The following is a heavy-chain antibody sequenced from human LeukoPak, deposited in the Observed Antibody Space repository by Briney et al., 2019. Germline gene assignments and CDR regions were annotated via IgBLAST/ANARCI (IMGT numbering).Heavy chain of an antibody. CDR1: GYTFTGHY. V-gene: IGHV1-2*02. D-gene: IGHD2-2*01. J-gene: IGHJ4*01. CDR3: ARDSCSSTSCLSIDAF. CDR2: MNPNSGGT. Sequence: ASVSVPRKASGYTFTGHYIHWVRQAPGQGLEWMGFMNPNSGGTNYAQKFQGRVTMTRDTSISTAYMELSRLTSDDTAVYYCARDSCSSTSCLSIDAFRGPGTLVTVSS.